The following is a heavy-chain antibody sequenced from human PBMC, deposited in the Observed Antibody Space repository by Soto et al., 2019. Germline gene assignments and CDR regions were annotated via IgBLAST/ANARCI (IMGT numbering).Heavy chain of an antibody. Sequence: SETLSLTCTVSGGSISSYYWSWIRQPPGKGLEWIGYIYYSGSTNYNPSLKSRVTISVDTSKNQFSLKLSSVTAADTAVYYCARVRITMVRGVIIPYFDYWGQGTLVTVSS. CDR2: IYYSGST. D-gene: IGHD3-10*01. CDR3: ARVRITMVRGVIIPYFDY. CDR1: GGSISSYY. J-gene: IGHJ4*02. V-gene: IGHV4-59*01.